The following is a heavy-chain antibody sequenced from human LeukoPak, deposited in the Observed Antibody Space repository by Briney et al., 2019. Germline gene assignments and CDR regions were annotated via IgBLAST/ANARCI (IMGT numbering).Heavy chain of an antibody. D-gene: IGHD3-22*01. CDR2: IYSGGST. V-gene: IGHV3-66*01. Sequence: GGSLRLSCAASGFTVSSNYMSWVRQAPGKGLEWVSVIYSGGSTYYADSVKGRFTISRDNSKNTLYLQMNSLRAEDTAVYYCARVGYYDSSGYYYTYYFDYWGQGTLVTVSS. CDR1: GFTVSSNY. J-gene: IGHJ4*02. CDR3: ARVGYYDSSGYYYTYYFDY.